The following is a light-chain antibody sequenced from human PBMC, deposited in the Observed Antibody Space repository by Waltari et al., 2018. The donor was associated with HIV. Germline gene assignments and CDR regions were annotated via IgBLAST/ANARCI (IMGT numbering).Light chain of an antibody. Sequence: QSALTQPPSASGSPGQSGTISCTGTSSDVGGYNYVSWYQQHPGKAPKVMIYEVSKRPSGVPDRFSGSKSGNTASLTVSGLQAEDEADYYCSSYAGSHNFVVFGGGTKLTVL. CDR3: SSYAGSHNFVV. J-gene: IGLJ2*01. CDR1: SSDVGGYNY. CDR2: EVS. V-gene: IGLV2-8*01.